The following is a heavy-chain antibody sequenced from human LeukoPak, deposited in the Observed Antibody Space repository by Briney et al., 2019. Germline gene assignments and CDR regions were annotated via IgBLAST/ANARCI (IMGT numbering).Heavy chain of an antibody. CDR2: MNPNSSNT. CDR1: GYTFTSYD. J-gene: IGHJ6*03. Sequence: ASVKVSCKASGYTFTSYDINWVRQAPGQGLEWMGWMNPNSSNTGYAQKFQGRVTMPRNTSIGTAYMELSSLRSEDTAVYYGASRRGYGSGYYYMDVWGKGTTVTVSS. CDR3: ASRRGYGSGYYYMDV. D-gene: IGHD3-10*01. V-gene: IGHV1-8*01.